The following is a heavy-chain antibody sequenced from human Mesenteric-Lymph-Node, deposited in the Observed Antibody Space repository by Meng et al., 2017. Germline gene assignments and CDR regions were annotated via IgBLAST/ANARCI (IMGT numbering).Heavy chain of an antibody. CDR3: AREGRGGSVGMDV. CDR1: GGSISSGGYY. J-gene: IGHJ6*02. Sequence: SETLSLTCTVSGGSISSGGYYWSWIRQHPGKGLEWIGYIYYSGSTYYNPSLKSRVTISVDTSKNQFSLKLSSVTAADTAVYYCAREGRGGSVGMDVWGQGTTVTVSS. D-gene: IGHD3-10*01. V-gene: IGHV4-31*03. CDR2: IYYSGST.